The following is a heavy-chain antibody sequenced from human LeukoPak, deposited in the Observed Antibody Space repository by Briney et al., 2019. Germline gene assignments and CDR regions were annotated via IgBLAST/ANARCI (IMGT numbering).Heavy chain of an antibody. J-gene: IGHJ4*02. CDR1: GYTFTGYY. CDR3: ARDREAVTALTYFDY. V-gene: IGHV1-2*02. CDR2: INPNSGGT. Sequence: ASVKVSCKASGYTFTGYYMHWVRQAPGQGLEWMGWINPNSGGTNYAQKFQGRVTMTRDTSISTAYMELSRLRSDDTAVYYCARDREAVTALTYFDYWGQGTLVTVSS. D-gene: IGHD2-21*02.